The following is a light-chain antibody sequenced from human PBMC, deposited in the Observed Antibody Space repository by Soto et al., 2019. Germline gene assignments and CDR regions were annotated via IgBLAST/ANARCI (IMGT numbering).Light chain of an antibody. Sequence: EIVMTQSPATLSVSPGERASLSCRASQSVSTDLAWYQQKPAQAPRLLIYGASTRATGIPARFSGGGSGTEFTLTISSLQSADFAVYYCQQYNEWPLTFGGGTRLEIK. CDR1: QSVSTD. J-gene: IGKJ5*01. CDR3: QQYNEWPLT. V-gene: IGKV3-15*01. CDR2: GAS.